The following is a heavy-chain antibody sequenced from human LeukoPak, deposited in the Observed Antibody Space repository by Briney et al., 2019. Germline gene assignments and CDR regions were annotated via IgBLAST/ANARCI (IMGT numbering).Heavy chain of an antibody. V-gene: IGHV4-34*01. J-gene: IGHJ6*03. CDR2: INHSGST. CDR1: GGSFSGYY. D-gene: IGHD3-16*02. Sequence: SETMSLTCAVYGGSFSGYYWSWIRQPPGKGLEWIGEINHSGSTNYNPSLKSRVTISVDTSKNQFSLKLSSVTAADTAVYYCARGLPYVWGSYRYSYYYMDVWGKGTTVTVSS. CDR3: ARGLPYVWGSYRYSYYYMDV.